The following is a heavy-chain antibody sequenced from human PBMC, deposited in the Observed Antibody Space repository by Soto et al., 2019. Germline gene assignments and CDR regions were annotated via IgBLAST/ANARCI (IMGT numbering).Heavy chain of an antibody. CDR1: GFTFSSYA. CDR2: ISYDGSNK. Sequence: GGSLRLSCAASGFTFSSYAMHWVRQAPGKGLEWVAVISYDGSNKYYADSVKGRFTISRDNSKNTLYLQMNSLRAEDTAVYYCARDDEFCSGGSCSVDVPYYGMDVWGQGTTVTVSS. CDR3: ARDDEFCSGGSCSVDVPYYGMDV. J-gene: IGHJ6*02. D-gene: IGHD2-15*01. V-gene: IGHV3-30-3*01.